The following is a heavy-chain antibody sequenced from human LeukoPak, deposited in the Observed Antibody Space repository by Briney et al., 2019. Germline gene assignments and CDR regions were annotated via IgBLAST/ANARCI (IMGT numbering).Heavy chain of an antibody. CDR1: GGSISSYY. Sequence: SETLSLTCTVSGGSISSYYWSWIRQSPGKGLEWIGYIYYSESATYNPSLKSRITISVDMSKNQLSLNLTSVTAADTAVYHCVRHQSGIYWARAFDIWGQGTMVSVSS. J-gene: IGHJ3*02. D-gene: IGHD1-26*01. V-gene: IGHV4-59*08. CDR2: IYYSESA. CDR3: VRHQSGIYWARAFDI.